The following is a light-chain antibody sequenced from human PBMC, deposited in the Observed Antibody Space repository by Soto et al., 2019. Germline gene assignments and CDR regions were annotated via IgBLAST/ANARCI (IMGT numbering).Light chain of an antibody. V-gene: IGLV2-14*01. CDR2: DVS. Sequence: QSALTQPASVSGSPGQSITISCTGTSSDIGGYDYVSWFQQHPGRAPKLLIHDVSNRPSGVSNRFSGSKSGNTASLTISGLQAEDEADYYCSSYTSSNTLFGGGTKLTVL. CDR3: SSYTSSNTL. CDR1: SSDIGGYDY. J-gene: IGLJ3*02.